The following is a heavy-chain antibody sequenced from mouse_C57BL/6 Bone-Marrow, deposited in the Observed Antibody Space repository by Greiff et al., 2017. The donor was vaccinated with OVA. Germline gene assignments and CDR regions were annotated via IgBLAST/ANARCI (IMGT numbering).Heavy chain of an antibody. CDR1: GFTFSDYY. V-gene: IGHV5-12*01. CDR3: VREGGFAY. J-gene: IGHJ3*01. CDR2: ISNGGGST. Sequence: EVNVVESGGGLVQPGGSLKLSCAASGFTFSDYYMYWVRQTPEKRLEWVAYISNGGGSTYYPDTVKGRFTISRDNAKNTLYLQMSRLKSEDTAMYYCVREGGFAYWGQGTLVTVSA.